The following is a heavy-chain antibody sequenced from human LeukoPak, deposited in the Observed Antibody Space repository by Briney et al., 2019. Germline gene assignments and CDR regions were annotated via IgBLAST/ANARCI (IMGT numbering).Heavy chain of an antibody. J-gene: IGHJ4*02. CDR1: GFTFSSYG. CDR3: AKAARSWYYFDY. Sequence: GGSLRLSCAASGFTFSSYGMHWVRQAPGKGLEWVAVISFDGGYKYFADSVKGRFTFSRDNSKNTLYLQMNSLRAEDTAVYYCAKAARSWYYFDYWGQGTLVTVSS. V-gene: IGHV3-30*18. D-gene: IGHD6-25*01. CDR2: ISFDGGYK.